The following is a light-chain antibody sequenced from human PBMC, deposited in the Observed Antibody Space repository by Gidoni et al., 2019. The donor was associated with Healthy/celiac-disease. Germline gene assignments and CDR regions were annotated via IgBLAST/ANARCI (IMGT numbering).Light chain of an antibody. J-gene: IGKJ4*01. Sequence: DIQMTQSPSSLSASVGDRVTITCRASQSISSYLNWYQQKPGKAPKLLIYAASSLQSGVPSRFSGSGSGTDFTLTISSLQPEDFATYYCQQSYSTPRTFXGXTKVEIK. CDR1: QSISSY. CDR2: AAS. CDR3: QQSYSTPRT. V-gene: IGKV1-39*01.